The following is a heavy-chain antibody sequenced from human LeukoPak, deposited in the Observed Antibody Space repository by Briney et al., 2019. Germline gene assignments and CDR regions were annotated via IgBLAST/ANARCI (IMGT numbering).Heavy chain of an antibody. CDR2: ISYDGSNK. CDR1: GFTFSSYA. D-gene: IGHD6-13*01. V-gene: IGHV3-30*14. J-gene: IGHJ4*02. Sequence: PGGSLRLSCAASGFTFSSYAMHWVRQAPGKGLEWVAVISYDGSNKYYADSVRGRFTISRDKSKNTLYLQMNSLRAEDTAVYYCATGVSSGYWGQGTLVTVSS. CDR3: ATGVSSGY.